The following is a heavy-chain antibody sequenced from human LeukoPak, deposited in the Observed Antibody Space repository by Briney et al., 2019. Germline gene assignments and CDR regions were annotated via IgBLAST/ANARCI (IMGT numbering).Heavy chain of an antibody. CDR3: ARPYYDSSGYYDAFDI. V-gene: IGHV5-51*03. Sequence: KPGESLNISCQGSGYSFTSYWIGWVRPMPGKGLEWMGIIYPGDSDTRYSPSFQGQVTISADKSISTAYLQWSSLKASDTAMYYCARPYYDSSGYYDAFDIWGQGTMVTVSS. J-gene: IGHJ3*02. CDR1: GYSFTSYW. D-gene: IGHD3-22*01. CDR2: IYPGDSDT.